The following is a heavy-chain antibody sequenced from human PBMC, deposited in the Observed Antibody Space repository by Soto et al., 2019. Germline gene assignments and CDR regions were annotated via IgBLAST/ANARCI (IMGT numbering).Heavy chain of an antibody. V-gene: IGHV5-51*01. D-gene: IGHD2-2*01. CDR3: ARHCVSTSYYGMDV. Sequence: GESLKISCKGFGYSLSTFLIGWVRQIPGKGLEWMGIIYPGDSDTRYSPSFQGQVTISADKSISTAYLQWSSLKASDTAMYYCARHCVSTSYYGMDVWGQGTTVTVSS. J-gene: IGHJ6*02. CDR2: IYPGDSDT. CDR1: GYSLSTFL.